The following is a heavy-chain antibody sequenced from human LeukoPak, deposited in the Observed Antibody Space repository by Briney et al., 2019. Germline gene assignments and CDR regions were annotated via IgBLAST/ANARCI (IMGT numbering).Heavy chain of an antibody. V-gene: IGHV3-23*01. CDR2: ISGSGGST. Sequence: GGSLRLSCEASGFTFSNYAMSWVRQAPGKGLEWVSAISGSGGSTYYADSVKGRFTISRDNSKNTLYLQMNSLRAEDTAVYYCAKGERYCSSTSCYGVYYFDYWGQGTLVTVSS. CDR3: AKGERYCSSTSCYGVYYFDY. D-gene: IGHD2-2*01. CDR1: GFTFSNYA. J-gene: IGHJ4*02.